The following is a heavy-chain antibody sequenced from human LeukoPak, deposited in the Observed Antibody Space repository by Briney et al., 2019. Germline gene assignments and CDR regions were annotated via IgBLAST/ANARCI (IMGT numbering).Heavy chain of an antibody. CDR1: AFTFSSYW. CDR3: TRRPYSSSWYYLDY. Sequence: GGSLRLSCAASAFTFSSYWMHWVRQAPGKGLEWVSRIKGDESSINYADSVEGRFTISRDNAKNSLYLQMSSLRVEDTAVYYCTRRPYSSSWYYLDYWGQGTLVTVSS. J-gene: IGHJ4*02. CDR2: IKGDESSI. V-gene: IGHV3-74*01. D-gene: IGHD6-13*01.